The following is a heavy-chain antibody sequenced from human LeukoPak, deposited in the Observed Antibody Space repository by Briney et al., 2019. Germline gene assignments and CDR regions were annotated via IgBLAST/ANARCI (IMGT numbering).Heavy chain of an antibody. J-gene: IGHJ4*02. CDR3: ARGWFRYYDILTGPPVFEY. Sequence: PSETLSLTCAVYGGSFSGYYWSWIRQPPGKGLEWIGEINHSGSINYNPSLKSRVTISVDTSKNQFSLKLSSVTAADTAVYYCARGWFRYYDILTGPPVFEYWGQGTLVTVSS. CDR1: GGSFSGYY. V-gene: IGHV4-34*01. D-gene: IGHD3-9*01. CDR2: INHSGSI.